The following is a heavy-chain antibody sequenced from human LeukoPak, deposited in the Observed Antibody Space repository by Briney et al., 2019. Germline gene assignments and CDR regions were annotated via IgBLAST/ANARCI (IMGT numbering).Heavy chain of an antibody. V-gene: IGHV1-2*02. CDR1: GYTFTDYY. D-gene: IGHD6-6*01. J-gene: IGHJ4*02. Sequence: GASVKVSFKASGYTFTDYYMHWVRPAPGQGLEWMGWINPNSGGTNYAQKFQDRVTLTRDTSISTAYMELSGLRSDDTAVYYCARERRYSSSASYFDYWGQGTLVTVSS. CDR2: INPNSGGT. CDR3: ARERRYSSSASYFDY.